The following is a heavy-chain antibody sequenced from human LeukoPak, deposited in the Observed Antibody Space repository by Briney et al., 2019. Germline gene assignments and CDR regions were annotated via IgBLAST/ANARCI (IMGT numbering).Heavy chain of an antibody. V-gene: IGHV3-23*01. CDR1: GFTFSSYA. CDR2: ISGSDGST. CDR3: AKQLTETARNYYYGMDV. D-gene: IGHD2-2*01. Sequence: PGGSLRLSCAASGFTFSSYAMSWVCQAPGKGLEWVSAISGSDGSTYYADSVKGRFTISRDNSKNTLYLQMNSLRAEDTAVYYCAKQLTETARNYYYGMDVWGQGTTVTVSS. J-gene: IGHJ6*02.